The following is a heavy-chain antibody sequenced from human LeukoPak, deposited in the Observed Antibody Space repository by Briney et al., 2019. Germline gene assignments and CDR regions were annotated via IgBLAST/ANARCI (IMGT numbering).Heavy chain of an antibody. CDR1: GFNFNRYA. CDR3: AKLGGREIYNYYVGV. CDR2: IIDNGDTT. D-gene: IGHD3-16*01. J-gene: IGHJ6*03. Sequence: GGSLRLSCAASGFNFNRYAMSWVRQAPGKGLEWVSGIIDNGDTTYHANSVKGRFTISRDNSKNTLYLQMHSLRAEDTAVYYCAKLGGREIYNYYVGVWGKGTTVAVSS. V-gene: IGHV3-23*01.